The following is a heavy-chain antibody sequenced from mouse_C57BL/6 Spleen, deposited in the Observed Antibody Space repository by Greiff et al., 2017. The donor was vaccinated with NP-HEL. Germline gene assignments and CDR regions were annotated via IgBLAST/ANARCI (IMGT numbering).Heavy chain of an antibody. D-gene: IGHD3-1*01. Sequence: EVMLVESGGGLVKPGGSLKLSCAASGFTFSDYGMHWVRQAPEKGLEWVAYISRGSSTIYYADTVKGRFTISRDNAKNTLFLQMSSLRSEDTAVYYCARDRGRGRLQRAMDYWGQGTSVTVSS. CDR1: GFTFSDYG. V-gene: IGHV5-17*01. J-gene: IGHJ4*01. CDR3: ARDRGRGRLQRAMDY. CDR2: ISRGSSTI.